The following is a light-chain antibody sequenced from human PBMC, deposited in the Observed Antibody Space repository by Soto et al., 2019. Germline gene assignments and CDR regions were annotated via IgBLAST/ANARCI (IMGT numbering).Light chain of an antibody. Sequence: QSALTQPPSVSGSPGQSVTISCTGTSRDVGSYNRVSWYQQPPGTAPKLMIYEVSNRPSGVPDRFSGSKSGNTASLTISGLQAEDEADYYCSLYTSSSTPVVFGGGTKLTVL. CDR1: SRDVGSYNR. CDR2: EVS. CDR3: SLYTSSSTPVV. J-gene: IGLJ2*01. V-gene: IGLV2-18*01.